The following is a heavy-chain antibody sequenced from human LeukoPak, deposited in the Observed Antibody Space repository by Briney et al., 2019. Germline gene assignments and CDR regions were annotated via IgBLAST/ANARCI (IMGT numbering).Heavy chain of an antibody. V-gene: IGHV3-30*04. Sequence: GGSLRLSCTASGFIFSTYAMHWVRQAPGKGLEWLALISFDGSNKYYAGSVKGRFTISRDNSKNTLHLQMNSLRPEDTAVYYCARDSCGGGRYDAFDIWGQGTMVTVSS. CDR1: GFIFSTYA. D-gene: IGHD2-21*02. J-gene: IGHJ3*02. CDR3: ARDSCGGGRYDAFDI. CDR2: ISFDGSNK.